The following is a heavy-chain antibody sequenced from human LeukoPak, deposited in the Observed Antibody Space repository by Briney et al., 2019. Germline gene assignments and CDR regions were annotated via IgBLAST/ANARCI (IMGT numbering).Heavy chain of an antibody. Sequence: GGSLRLSCAASGLTFSSYAMSWVRQAPGKGLEWVSTISGSGSSTYYADSVKGRFTISRDNSKNTLYLQMNSLRAEDTAVYYCAKLSRSGPSSYDYWGQGTLVTVSS. CDR2: ISGSGSST. V-gene: IGHV3-23*01. J-gene: IGHJ4*02. D-gene: IGHD1-26*01. CDR1: GLTFSSYA. CDR3: AKLSRSGPSSYDY.